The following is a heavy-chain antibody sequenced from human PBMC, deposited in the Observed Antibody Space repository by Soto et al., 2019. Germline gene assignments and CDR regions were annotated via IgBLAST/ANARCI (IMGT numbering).Heavy chain of an antibody. CDR1: GFTFSSYG. Sequence: QVQLVESGGGVVQPGRSLRLSCAASGFTFSSYGMHWVRQAPGKGLEWVAVISYDGSNKYYADSVKGRFTISRDNSKNTLYLQMNSLRAEDTAVYYCAKEDISGSYSAFDYWDQGTLVTVSS. CDR3: AKEDISGSYSAFDY. J-gene: IGHJ4*02. CDR2: ISYDGSNK. D-gene: IGHD1-26*01. V-gene: IGHV3-30*18.